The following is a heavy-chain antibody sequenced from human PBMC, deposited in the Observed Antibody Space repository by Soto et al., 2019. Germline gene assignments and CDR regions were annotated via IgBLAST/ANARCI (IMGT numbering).Heavy chain of an antibody. CDR1: GFGFSHYW. V-gene: IGHV3-74*01. CDR3: VRSDWFDP. Sequence: GCSLRLSCTASGFGFSHYWMHWVRQAPGKGLMWVSRINGDGSATTYADSVKGRFTISRDNAKNTLYLQMNSLRAEDTAVYYCVRSDWFDPWGQGTLVTGSS. CDR2: INGDGSAT. J-gene: IGHJ5*02.